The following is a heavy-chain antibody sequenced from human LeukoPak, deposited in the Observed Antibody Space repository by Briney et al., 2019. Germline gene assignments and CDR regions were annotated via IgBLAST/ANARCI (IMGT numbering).Heavy chain of an antibody. D-gene: IGHD4-11*01. V-gene: IGHV3-13*01. J-gene: IGHJ5*02. Sequence: GGSLRLSCAASGFTFSSYDMHWVRQATGKGLEWVSAIGTAGDTYYPGSVKGRFTMSRENAKNSLYLQMNSLRAGDTAVYYCARARTVTVTTGVNWFDPWGQGTLVTVSS. CDR3: ARARTVTVTTGVNWFDP. CDR2: IGTAGDT. CDR1: GFTFSSYD.